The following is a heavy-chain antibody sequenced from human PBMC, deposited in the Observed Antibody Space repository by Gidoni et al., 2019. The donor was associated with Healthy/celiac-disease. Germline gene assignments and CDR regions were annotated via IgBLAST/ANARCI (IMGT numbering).Heavy chain of an antibody. Sequence: QVQLVQSGAEVKKPGASVTVPCKASGSTFTSYAMHWVRQAPGQRLEWMGWINAGNGNTKYSQKFQGRVTITRDTSASTAYMELSSLRSEDTAVYYCARASRLWFGETYYFDYWGQGTLVTVSS. V-gene: IGHV1-3*01. CDR2: INAGNGNT. CDR3: ARASRLWFGETYYFDY. CDR1: GSTFTSYA. J-gene: IGHJ4*02. D-gene: IGHD3-10*01.